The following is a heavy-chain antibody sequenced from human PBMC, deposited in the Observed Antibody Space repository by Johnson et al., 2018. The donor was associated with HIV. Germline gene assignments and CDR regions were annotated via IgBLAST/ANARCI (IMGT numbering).Heavy chain of an antibody. Sequence: VQLVESGGGLVQPGGSLRLSCAASGFIVSSNYMSWVRQAPGQGLEWVSVIYGDGTTFYADSVTGRFTISRDNSKNTLYLQMTNLRIEETAVDYCARGGGESDAFDIWGQGTMVTVSS. CDR1: GFIVSSNY. D-gene: IGHD3-16*01. CDR2: IYGDGTT. J-gene: IGHJ3*02. CDR3: ARGGGESDAFDI. V-gene: IGHV3-66*01.